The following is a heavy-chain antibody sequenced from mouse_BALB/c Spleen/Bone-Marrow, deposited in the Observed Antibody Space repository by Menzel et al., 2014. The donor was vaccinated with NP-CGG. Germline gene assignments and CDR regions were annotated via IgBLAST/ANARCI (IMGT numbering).Heavy chain of an antibody. CDR1: GYIFANYW. CDR3: TRIFDY. J-gene: IGHJ2*01. CDR2: ISPRSGST. V-gene: IGHV1S22*01. Sequence: LQQSGSELVRPGASVKLSCKASGYIFANYWKHWVKQRHGQGLEWIGNISPRSGSTNYDEKFKSKATLTVDTSSATAYMYLNSLTSEDSAVYYCTRIFDYWGQGTILTVSS.